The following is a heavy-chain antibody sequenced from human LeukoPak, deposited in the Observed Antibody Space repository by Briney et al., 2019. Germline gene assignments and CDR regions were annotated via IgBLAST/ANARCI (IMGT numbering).Heavy chain of an antibody. D-gene: IGHD3-22*01. V-gene: IGHV1-24*01. CDR1: GYTLTELS. J-gene: IGHJ4*02. CDR2: FDPEDGET. CDR3: ARDLKGDSDFDY. Sequence: ASVKVSCKVSGYTLTELSMHWVRQAPGKGLEWMGGFDPEDGETNYAQKFQGRVTITADESTSTAYMELSSLRSEDTAVYYCARDLKGDSDFDYWGQGTLVTVSS.